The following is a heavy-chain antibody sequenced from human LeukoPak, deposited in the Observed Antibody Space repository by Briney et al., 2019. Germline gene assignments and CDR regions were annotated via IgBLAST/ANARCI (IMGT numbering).Heavy chain of an antibody. J-gene: IGHJ2*01. D-gene: IGHD2-2*01. Sequence: GASLRLFCAPSGLSFSIYWTGCVRHAGGKGLEWVSSISSSNSIFYADSEKGRFTISRDNAKNSVYLQMNSLRAEDTAVYYCARDAYCITTSCKEYFDLWGRGTLVTVSS. CDR1: GLSFSIYW. CDR2: ISSSNSI. V-gene: IGHV3-69-1*01. CDR3: ARDAYCITTSCKEYFDL.